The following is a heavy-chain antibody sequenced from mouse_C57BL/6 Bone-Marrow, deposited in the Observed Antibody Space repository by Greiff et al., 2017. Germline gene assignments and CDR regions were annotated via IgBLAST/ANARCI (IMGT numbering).Heavy chain of an antibody. CDR1: GFNIKDYY. CDR3: TRSLIYYGTNY. D-gene: IGHD1-1*01. CDR2: IDPEDGET. V-gene: IGHV14-2*01. J-gene: IGHJ2*01. Sequence: EVQLQQSGAELVKPGASVKLSCTASGFNIKDYYIHWVKQRTEQGLEWIGRIDPEDGETNYAPKFQDKATITADTSSNTAYLQLSSLTSEDTAVYYCTRSLIYYGTNYWGQGTTLTVSS.